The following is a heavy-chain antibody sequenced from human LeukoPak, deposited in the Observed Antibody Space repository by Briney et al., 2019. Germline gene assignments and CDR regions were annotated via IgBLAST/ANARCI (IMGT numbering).Heavy chain of an antibody. V-gene: IGHV4-61*02. CDR3: ARDLWFGAGRVFDI. CDR1: GGSISSGSYY. D-gene: IGHD3-10*01. CDR2: IYTSGST. J-gene: IGHJ3*02. Sequence: SEPLSLTFTVSGGSISSGSYYWSWIRPPAEKTLEWIGRIYTSGSTNYNPSLKRRVTISVDTSKNQLSLKLSSVTAADTAVYYCARDLWFGAGRVFDIWGQGTMVTVSS.